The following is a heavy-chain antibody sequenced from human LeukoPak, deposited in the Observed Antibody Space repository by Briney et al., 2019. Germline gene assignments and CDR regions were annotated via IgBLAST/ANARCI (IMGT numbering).Heavy chain of an antibody. J-gene: IGHJ2*01. CDR3: ARLTAAGTFQGWYFDL. Sequence: ASVKVSCKASGYTFTSYYMHWVRQAPGQGLEWMGIINPSGGSTSYAQKFQGRVTMTRDTSTSTVYMELSSLRSEDTAVYYCARLTAAGTFQGWYFDLWGRGTLVTVSS. V-gene: IGHV1-46*01. D-gene: IGHD6-13*01. CDR2: INPSGGST. CDR1: GYTFTSYY.